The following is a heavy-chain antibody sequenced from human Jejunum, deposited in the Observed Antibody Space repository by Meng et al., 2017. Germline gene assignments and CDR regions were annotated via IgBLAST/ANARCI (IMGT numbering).Heavy chain of an antibody. J-gene: IGHJ4*02. CDR2: IRNKDHSYTT. CDR3: ASASSYSSYYD. CDR1: GLNLSDFY. V-gene: IGHV3-72*01. Sequence: EVQLEESGGGLVQHGGALGLSVASSGLNLSDFYMEWVRQAPGKGLEWVGRIRNKDHSYTTEYAASVKGRFTISRDNSKMSLYLQMNSLKTEDTAVYYCASASSYSSYYDWGQGTLVTVSS. D-gene: IGHD6-19*01.